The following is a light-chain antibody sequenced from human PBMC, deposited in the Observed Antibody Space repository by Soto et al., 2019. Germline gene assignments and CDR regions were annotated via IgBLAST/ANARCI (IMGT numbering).Light chain of an antibody. Sequence: QSVLTQPPSVSGAPGQRVTISCTWSSSHFGAGFDVHWYQQFPGTAPKLLIYANSNRPSGVPDRFSGSKSGTSASLAITGLQAEDEANYYCQSYDTNMNGYVFGTGPKVTAL. CDR2: ANS. CDR1: SSHFGAGFD. CDR3: QSYDTNMNGYV. V-gene: IGLV1-40*01. J-gene: IGLJ1*01.